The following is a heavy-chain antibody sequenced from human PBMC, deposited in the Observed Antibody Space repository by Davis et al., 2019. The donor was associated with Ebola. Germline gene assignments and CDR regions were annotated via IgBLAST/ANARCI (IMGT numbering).Heavy chain of an antibody. Sequence: AASVKVSCKASGYTFTSYAMHWVRQAPGKRLEWMGWINAVNGNTKYSQKVQGRVTITRDTSASTAYMELSSLRSEDTAVYYCARGSSKAYYYYGMDVWGQGTTVTVSS. V-gene: IGHV1-3*01. CDR1: GYTFTSYA. CDR3: ARGSSKAYYYYGMDV. D-gene: IGHD6-6*01. CDR2: INAVNGNT. J-gene: IGHJ6*02.